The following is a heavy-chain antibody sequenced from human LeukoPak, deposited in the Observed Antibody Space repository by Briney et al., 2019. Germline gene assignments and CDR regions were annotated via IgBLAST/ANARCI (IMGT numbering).Heavy chain of an antibody. CDR1: GFTVSSNY. CDR2: IYSGGST. J-gene: IGHJ4*02. Sequence: PGGSLRLSCAASGFTVSSNYMSWVRQAPGKGLEWVSVIYSGGSTYYADSEKGRFTISRDNSKNTLYLQMNSLRAEDTAVYYCAKRIYDSSGSFDYWGQGTLVTVSS. CDR3: AKRIYDSSGSFDY. V-gene: IGHV3-53*01. D-gene: IGHD3-22*01.